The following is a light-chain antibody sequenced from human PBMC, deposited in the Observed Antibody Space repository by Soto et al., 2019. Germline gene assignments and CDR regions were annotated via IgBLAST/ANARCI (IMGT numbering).Light chain of an antibody. V-gene: IGLV2-14*01. CDR3: SSYTSSSTYV. Sequence: SALTQPASVSGSPGQSITISCTGISSDVGYYNYVSWYQQHPGKAPKLMIYEVSNRPSGVSNRFSGSKSGITASLTISGLQAEDEGEYFCSSYTSSSTYVFGTGTKVTVL. CDR2: EVS. CDR1: SSDVGYYNY. J-gene: IGLJ1*01.